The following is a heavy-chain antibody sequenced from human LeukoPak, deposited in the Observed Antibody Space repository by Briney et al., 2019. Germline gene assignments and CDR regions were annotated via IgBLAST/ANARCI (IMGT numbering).Heavy chain of an antibody. J-gene: IGHJ4*02. CDR1: GYTFTGYC. Sequence: ASVKVSCKASGYTFTGYCMHWVRQAPGQGLEWMGWINPNSGGTNYAQKFQGRVTMTRDTSISTAYMELSRLRSDDTAVYYCASRWGFDETGDYWGQGTLVTVSS. V-gene: IGHV1-2*02. CDR2: INPNSGGT. D-gene: IGHD2-21*01. CDR3: ASRWGFDETGDY.